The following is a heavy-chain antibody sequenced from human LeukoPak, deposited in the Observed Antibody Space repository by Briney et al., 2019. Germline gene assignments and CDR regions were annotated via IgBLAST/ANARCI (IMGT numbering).Heavy chain of an antibody. CDR3: ATDQYYVWGSYRYRESAFDI. J-gene: IGHJ3*02. D-gene: IGHD3-16*02. CDR1: GYTLTELS. CDR2: FDPEDGET. Sequence: ASVTVSCKVSGYTLTELSMHWVRQAPGKGLEWMGGFDPEDGETIYAQKFQGRVTMTEDTSTHTAYMELSSLRSEDTAVYYCATDQYYVWGSYRYRESAFDIWGQGTMVTVSS. V-gene: IGHV1-24*01.